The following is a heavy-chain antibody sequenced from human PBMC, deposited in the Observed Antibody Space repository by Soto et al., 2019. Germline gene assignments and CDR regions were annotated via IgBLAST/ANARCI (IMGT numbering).Heavy chain of an antibody. D-gene: IGHD3-3*01. Sequence: ASVKVSCKASGYTFTSYCMHWVRQAPGQGLEWTGIINPSGGSTSYAQKFQGRVTMTRDTSTSTVYMELSSLRSEDTAVYYCARVLARNVLXFLEWSEPPYYYYGMDVWGQGTTVTVSS. CDR1: GYTFTSYC. J-gene: IGHJ6*02. CDR2: INPSGGST. CDR3: ARVLARNVLXFLEWSEPPYYYYGMDV. V-gene: IGHV1-46*01.